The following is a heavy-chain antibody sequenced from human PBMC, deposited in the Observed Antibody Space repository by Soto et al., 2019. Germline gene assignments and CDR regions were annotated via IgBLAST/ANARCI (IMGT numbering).Heavy chain of an antibody. Sequence: GGSLRLSCAASGFTFSSYAMSWVRQAPGKGLEWVSAISGSGGSTYYADSVKGRFTISRDNSKNTLYLQMNSLREEDTAVYYCAKDKKVVLLWFGELPISFDYWGQPSLVTVSS. D-gene: IGHD3-10*01. CDR1: GFTFSSYA. V-gene: IGHV3-23*01. CDR3: AKDKKVVLLWFGELPISFDY. J-gene: IGHJ4*02. CDR2: ISGSGGST.